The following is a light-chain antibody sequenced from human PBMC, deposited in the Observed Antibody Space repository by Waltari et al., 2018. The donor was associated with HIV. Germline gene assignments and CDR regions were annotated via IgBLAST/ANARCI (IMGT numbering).Light chain of an antibody. CDR3: CAYADTHSFV. CDR2: GID. J-gene: IGLJ1*01. CDR1: TNDIGGYNY. V-gene: IGLV2-11*01. Sequence: QSALTQPRSVSGSPGQSVTISCTGSTNDIGGYNYVSWYQQHPGKVPTLMISGIDERESGRPDRFSGPKAGYAAARTISGLQAEDEAAYYCCAYADTHSFVFGTGTKVTVL.